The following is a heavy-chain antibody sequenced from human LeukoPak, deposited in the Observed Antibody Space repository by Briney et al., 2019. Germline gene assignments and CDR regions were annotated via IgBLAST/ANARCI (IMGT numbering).Heavy chain of an antibody. J-gene: IGHJ3*02. D-gene: IGHD5-24*01. CDR1: GFTFSSYA. CDR2: ISYDGSNK. Sequence: GGSLRLSCAASGFTFSSYAMHWVRQAPGKGLEWVAVISYDGSNKYYADSVKGRFTISRDNSKNTLYLQMNSLRAEDTAVYYCARESPIRGAFDIWGQGTMVTVSS. V-gene: IGHV3-30-3*01. CDR3: ARESPIRGAFDI.